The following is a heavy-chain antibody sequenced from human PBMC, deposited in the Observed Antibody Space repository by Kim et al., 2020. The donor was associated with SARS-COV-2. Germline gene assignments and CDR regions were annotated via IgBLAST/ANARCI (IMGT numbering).Heavy chain of an antibody. Sequence: GGSLRLSCAASGFTFSNYAMNWVRQAPGKGLEWVSGISASRGSTYYADSMKGRFTISRDNSKNTLYLQMNNLRAEDTAVYYCAKGFSTWYHDYWGQGTLVTVSS. J-gene: IGHJ4*02. V-gene: IGHV3-23*01. CDR3: AKGFSTWYHDY. CDR1: GFTFSNYA. D-gene: IGHD6-13*01. CDR2: ISASRGST.